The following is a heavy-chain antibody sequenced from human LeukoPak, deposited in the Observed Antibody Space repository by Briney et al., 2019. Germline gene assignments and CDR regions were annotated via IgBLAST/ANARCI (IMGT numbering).Heavy chain of an antibody. D-gene: IGHD1-26*01. Sequence: ASVKVSCKASGYTFTSYAMHWVRQAPGQRLEWMGWINAGNGNTKYSQKFQGRVTITRDTSASTAYMELSSLRSEDTAVYYCARVEGLGATTVGFDYWGQGTLVTVSS. CDR2: INAGNGNT. CDR3: ARVEGLGATTVGFDY. J-gene: IGHJ4*02. CDR1: GYTFTSYA. V-gene: IGHV1-3*01.